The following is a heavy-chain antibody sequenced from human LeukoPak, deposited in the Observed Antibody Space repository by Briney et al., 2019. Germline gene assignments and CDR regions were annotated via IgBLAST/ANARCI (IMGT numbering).Heavy chain of an antibody. D-gene: IGHD2-2*02. CDR3: ARGGHDCSNTSCYTVEYYFDY. Sequence: PSETLSLTCAVYGGSFSDYYWSWIRLPPGKGLEWIAEINYSGSTNYNPSLKSRVTISVDTSKNQFSLKLSSVTAADTAVYFCARGGHDCSNTSCYTVEYYFDYWGQGTQVTVSS. CDR1: GGSFSDYY. J-gene: IGHJ4*02. V-gene: IGHV4-34*01. CDR2: INYSGST.